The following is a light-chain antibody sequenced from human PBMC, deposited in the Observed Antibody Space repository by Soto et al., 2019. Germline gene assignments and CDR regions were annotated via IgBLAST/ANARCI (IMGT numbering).Light chain of an antibody. Sequence: IVLTQTPLSSAVTLGQPASFSCESSESLVHSDGKTYLGWLHLRPGQPPRLLIYQISKRPPGVPDRFSGSGAGTNFTLKISRVEPEGVGIFYCMRASQLRTFGQGTKVEIK. V-gene: IGKV2-24*01. CDR1: ESLVHSDGKTY. CDR2: QIS. J-gene: IGKJ1*01. CDR3: MRASQLRT.